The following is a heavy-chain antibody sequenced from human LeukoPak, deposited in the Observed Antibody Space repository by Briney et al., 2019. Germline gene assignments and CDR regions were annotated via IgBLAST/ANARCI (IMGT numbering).Heavy chain of an antibody. J-gene: IGHJ4*02. CDR3: ARETITTTVNYFDY. V-gene: IGHV1-46*01. D-gene: IGHD1-1*01. CDR1: GYTFISQY. CDR2: INPSGGST. Sequence: ASVTVSCKASGYTFISQYIHWVRQAPGQGLEWMGLINPSGGSTNYAQKFQGRVTMTRDTSTSTVYMELSSLRSEDTAVYYCARETITTTVNYFDYWGQGTLVTVSS.